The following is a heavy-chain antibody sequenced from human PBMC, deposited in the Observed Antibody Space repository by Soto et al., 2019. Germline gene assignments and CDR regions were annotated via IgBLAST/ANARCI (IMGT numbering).Heavy chain of an antibody. V-gene: IGHV1-69*13. CDR1: GGTVSSYA. D-gene: IGHD6-19*01. CDR2: IIPIFGTA. J-gene: IGHJ6*04. Sequence: SVKVSCKSSGGTVSSYAISWVRQAPGQGLEWMGGIIPIFGTANYAQKFQGRVTITADESTSTAYMELSSLRSEDTAVYYCASDLSSGSLLGYYGMDVWGKGTTVTVSS. CDR3: ASDLSSGSLLGYYGMDV.